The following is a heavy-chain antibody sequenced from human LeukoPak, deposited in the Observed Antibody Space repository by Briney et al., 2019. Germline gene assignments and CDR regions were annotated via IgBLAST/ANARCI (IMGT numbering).Heavy chain of an antibody. D-gene: IGHD6-19*01. J-gene: IGHJ3*02. Sequence: PGGSLRLSCAVSGLTVRSNYMSWVRQAPGKGLEWVSVIYSGGSTYYADSVKGRFTISRDNSKNTLYLQMNSLRAEDTAVYYCARDRWLDAFDIWGQGTMVTVSS. CDR1: GLTVRSNY. CDR2: IYSGGST. CDR3: ARDRWLDAFDI. V-gene: IGHV3-66*01.